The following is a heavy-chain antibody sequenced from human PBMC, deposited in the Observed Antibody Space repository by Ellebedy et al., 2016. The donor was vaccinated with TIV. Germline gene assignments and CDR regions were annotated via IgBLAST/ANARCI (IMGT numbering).Heavy chain of an antibody. V-gene: IGHV1-46*01. CDR2: INPSGGST. CDR3: ARSQNYDFWSGYRQPPIFDY. Sequence: ASVKVSCKASGYTFTSYYMHWVRQAPGQGLEWMGIINPSGGSTSYAQKFQGRVTMTRDTSTSTVYMELSSLRSEDTAVYYCARSQNYDFWSGYRQPPIFDYWGQGTLVTVSS. D-gene: IGHD3-3*01. CDR1: GYTFTSYY. J-gene: IGHJ4*02.